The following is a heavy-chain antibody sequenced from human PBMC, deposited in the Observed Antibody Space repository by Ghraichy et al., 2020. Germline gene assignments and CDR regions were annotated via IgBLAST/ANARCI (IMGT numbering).Heavy chain of an antibody. J-gene: IGHJ6*02. CDR1: GFTFSSYW. CDR2: IKQDGSEK. D-gene: IGHD3-10*01. Sequence: GGSLRLSCAASGFTFSSYWMSWVRQAPGKGLEWVANIKQDGSEKYYVDSMKCRFTISRDNAKNSLYLQMNSLRDEDTAVYYCARDNGLTMVRGVIIFHYYYGMDVWGQGTTVTVSS. V-gene: IGHV3-7*03. CDR3: ARDNGLTMVRGVIIFHYYYGMDV.